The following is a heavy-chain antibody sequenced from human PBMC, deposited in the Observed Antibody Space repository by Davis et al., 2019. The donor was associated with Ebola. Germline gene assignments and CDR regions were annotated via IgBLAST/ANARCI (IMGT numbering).Heavy chain of an antibody. D-gene: IGHD1-26*01. J-gene: IGHJ4*02. CDR3: ERGVSDLGPDY. CDR1: GGSFSGYY. Sequence: PSETLSLTCTVYGGSFSGYYWSWIRQPPGKGLEWIGEINHSGSTNYNPSLKSRVTISVDTSKNQFSLKLSSVTAADTAVYYCERGVSDLGPDYWGQGTLVTVSS. CDR2: INHSGST. V-gene: IGHV4-34*01.